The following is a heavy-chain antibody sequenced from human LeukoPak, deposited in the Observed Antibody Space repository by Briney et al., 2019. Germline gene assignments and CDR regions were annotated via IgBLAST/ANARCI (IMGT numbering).Heavy chain of an antibody. CDR1: GYTLTDFD. J-gene: IGHJ4*02. Sequence: ASVKVSCKASGYTLTDFDINWLRQAPGQGLVWMGWMNPKSGNTLYAQNFQGRVTMTRDTSINTAYMELSSLSFDDTAVYYCARGLGDYYDKSYFDFWGQGSPVIVSS. CDR2: MNPKSGNT. D-gene: IGHD3-22*01. V-gene: IGHV1-8*02. CDR3: ARGLGDYYDKSYFDF.